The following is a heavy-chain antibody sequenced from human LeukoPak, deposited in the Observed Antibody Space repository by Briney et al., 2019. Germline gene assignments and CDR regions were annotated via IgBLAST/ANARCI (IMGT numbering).Heavy chain of an antibody. J-gene: IGHJ4*02. Sequence: GGSLRLSCAASAFTFSSYAMHWVRQAPAKGLEYVSAISSNGGSAYYANSVKGRFTISRDNSKNTLYLQMGSLRAEDMAVYYCARDGPPDYWGQGTLVTVSS. CDR3: ARDGPPDY. V-gene: IGHV3-64*01. CDR2: ISSNGGSA. CDR1: AFTFSSYA.